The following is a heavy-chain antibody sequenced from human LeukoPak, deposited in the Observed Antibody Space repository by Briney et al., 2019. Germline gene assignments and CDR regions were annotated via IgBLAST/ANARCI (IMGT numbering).Heavy chain of an antibody. V-gene: IGHV3-23*01. CDR3: AKDTYSSGWSPNDAFDI. CDR2: ISGSGRST. D-gene: IGHD6-19*01. J-gene: IGHJ3*02. CDR1: GFTFSTYA. Sequence: GGSLRLSCAASGFTFSTYAMSWVRQAPGEGLEWVSAISGSGRSTYYADSVKGRFTISRDNSKNTLDLQMNSLRAEDTAVYYCAKDTYSSGWSPNDAFDIWGQGTMVTVSS.